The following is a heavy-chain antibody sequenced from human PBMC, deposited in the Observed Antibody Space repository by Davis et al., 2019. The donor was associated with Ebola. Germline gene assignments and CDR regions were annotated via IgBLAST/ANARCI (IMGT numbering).Heavy chain of an antibody. D-gene: IGHD5-18*01. J-gene: IGHJ4*02. Sequence: GSLRLSCGVHGGSFSGYCWSWIRQPPGKGLEWIGEITHSGSTNYNPSLKSRVTISVDTSKNQFSLKLSSVTAADTAVYYCARGPALWKRFDYWGQGTLVTVSS. CDR2: ITHSGST. V-gene: IGHV4-34*01. CDR3: ARGPALWKRFDY. CDR1: GGSFSGYC.